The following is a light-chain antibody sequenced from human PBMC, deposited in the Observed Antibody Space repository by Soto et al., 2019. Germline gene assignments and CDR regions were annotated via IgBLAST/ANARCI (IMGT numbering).Light chain of an antibody. CDR3: VLYMGSGIPPV. J-gene: IGLJ3*02. V-gene: IGLV8-61*01. CDR1: SGSVSTNYY. CDR2: STD. Sequence: QTVVTQEPSFSVSPGGTVTLTCGLSSGSVSTNYYPSWYQQTPVQSPRTLIYSTDLRSAGVPDRFSGSILGNKAALTITGVEADDESGYFCVLYMGSGIPPVFGGGTQVTVL.